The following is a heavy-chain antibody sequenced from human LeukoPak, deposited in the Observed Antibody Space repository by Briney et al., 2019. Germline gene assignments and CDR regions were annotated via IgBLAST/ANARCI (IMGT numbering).Heavy chain of an antibody. Sequence: PSETLSLTCAVYGGSFSGYYWSWIRQPPGKGLEWIGEINHSGSTNYNPSLKSRVTISVDTSENQFSLKLSSVTAADTAVYYCARHGGRYDIHPPPWFDPWGQGTLVTVSS. J-gene: IGHJ5*02. CDR1: GGSFSGYY. D-gene: IGHD3-9*01. CDR3: ARHGGRYDIHPPPWFDP. CDR2: INHSGST. V-gene: IGHV4-34*01.